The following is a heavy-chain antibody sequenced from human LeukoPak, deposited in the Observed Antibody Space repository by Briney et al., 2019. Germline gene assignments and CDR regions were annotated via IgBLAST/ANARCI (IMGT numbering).Heavy chain of an antibody. J-gene: IGHJ4*02. D-gene: IGHD3-22*01. Sequence: GGSLRLSCAASGFTFSSYAMFWVRQAPGKGLEWVSSISAGGSTTYYADSVKGRFTISRDNSKNTLYLRMNSLRAEDTAIYYCAKDHASGYYYVDYWGQGTLVTVSS. CDR3: AKDHASGYYYVDY. V-gene: IGHV3-23*01. CDR1: GFTFSSYA. CDR2: ISAGGSTT.